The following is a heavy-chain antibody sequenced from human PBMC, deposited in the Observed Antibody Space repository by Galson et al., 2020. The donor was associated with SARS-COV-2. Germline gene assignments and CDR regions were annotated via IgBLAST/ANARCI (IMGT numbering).Heavy chain of an antibody. CDR2: IYYSGST. Sequence: SETLSLTCTVSGDSISSSSYYWGWIRQPPGKGLEWIGSIYYSGSTYYNPSLKSRVTISVDTSKNQFSLKLSSVTAADTAVYYCARHNSFHGSGDYWGQGTLVTVSS. J-gene: IGHJ4*02. D-gene: IGHD3-10*01. CDR1: GDSISSSSYY. V-gene: IGHV4-39*01. CDR3: ARHNSFHGSGDY.